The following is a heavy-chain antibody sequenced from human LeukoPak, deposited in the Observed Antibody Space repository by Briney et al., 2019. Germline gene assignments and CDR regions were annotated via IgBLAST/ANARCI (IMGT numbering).Heavy chain of an antibody. D-gene: IGHD3-3*01. CDR3: TKDSNWSQDS. CDR2: SRSGGIDK. V-gene: IGHV3-30*02. Sequence: SGGSLRLSCTSSGFTFRNFGMHWIRQAPGKGLEWVAFSRSGGIDKFYADSVKGRFTIFKDNSKSTLSLQMNNLRPEDTGLYYCTKDSNWSQDSWGQGTLVIVSS. J-gene: IGHJ4*02. CDR1: GFTFRNFG.